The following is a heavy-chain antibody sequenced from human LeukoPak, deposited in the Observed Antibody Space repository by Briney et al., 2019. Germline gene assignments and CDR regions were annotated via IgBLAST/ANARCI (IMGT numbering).Heavy chain of an antibody. CDR3: AKDASGSYLGPHRPYYFDY. Sequence: GGTLRLSCAASGFTFSNYGLSWVRQAPGKGLEWVSAISGSGGSTYYADSVKGRFTISRDNSKNTLYLQMNSLRAEDTAVYYCAKDASGSYLGPHRPYYFDYWGQGTLVTVSS. V-gene: IGHV3-23*01. J-gene: IGHJ4*02. CDR1: GFTFSNYG. D-gene: IGHD1-26*01. CDR2: ISGSGGST.